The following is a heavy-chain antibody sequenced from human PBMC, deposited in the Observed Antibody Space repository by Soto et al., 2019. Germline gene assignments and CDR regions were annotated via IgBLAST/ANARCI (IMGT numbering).Heavy chain of an antibody. CDR2: IYYSGST. V-gene: IGHV4-59*01. CDR3: ARDRSWQQLDRYYFGMDV. D-gene: IGHD6-13*01. Sequence: QVQLQESGPGLVKPSETLSLTCTVSGGSISSYYWGWIRQPPGKGLEWIGYIYYSGSTTYNPSLKSRVNISVNTSKNQFSLKLSSVTAADTAVYYCARDRSWQQLDRYYFGMDVWGQGTTVTVSS. CDR1: GGSISSYY. J-gene: IGHJ6*02.